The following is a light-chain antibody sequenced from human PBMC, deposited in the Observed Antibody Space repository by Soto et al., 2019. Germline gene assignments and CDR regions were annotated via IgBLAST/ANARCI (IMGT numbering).Light chain of an antibody. J-gene: IGKJ1*01. CDR2: DAS. Sequence: IQMTQSPSTLSASVGDRVTITCRASQSISSWLAWYQHKPGKAPKLLIYDASSLESGVPSRLSGSGSGTEFTLTISSLQPDDLATYYCQQYNRYPAFGQGTKVDIK. CDR1: QSISSW. CDR3: QQYNRYPA. V-gene: IGKV1-5*01.